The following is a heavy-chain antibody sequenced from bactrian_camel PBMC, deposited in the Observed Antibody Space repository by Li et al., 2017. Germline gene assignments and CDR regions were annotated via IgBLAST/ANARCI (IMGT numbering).Heavy chain of an antibody. D-gene: IGHD6*01. J-gene: IGHJ4*01. Sequence: HVQLVESGGESVQAGGSLRLSCEGSGRTYDKWCMGWFRQRPGKDREGLAVLWIGGATTTYADSVKGRFIITRDKAKNSVYLQMNSLRPEDTAMYYCAAEDYCGGSWDLPENYLYWGQGTQVTVS. CDR2: LWIGGATT. CDR1: GRTYDKWC. CDR3: AAEDYCGGSWDLPENYLY. V-gene: IGHV3-3*01.